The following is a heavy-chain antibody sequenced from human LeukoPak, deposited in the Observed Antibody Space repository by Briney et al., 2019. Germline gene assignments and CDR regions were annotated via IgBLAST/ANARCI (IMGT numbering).Heavy chain of an antibody. CDR1: GFTFSSYA. V-gene: IGHV3-30*04. Sequence: GGSLRLSCAASGFTFSSYAMHWVRQAPGKGLEWVAVISYDGSNKYYADSVKGRLTISRDNSKNTLYLQMNSLRAEDTAVYYCARAINIVVVPAAMRGVDYWGQGTLVTVSS. J-gene: IGHJ4*02. CDR2: ISYDGSNK. D-gene: IGHD2-2*01. CDR3: ARAINIVVVPAAMRGVDY.